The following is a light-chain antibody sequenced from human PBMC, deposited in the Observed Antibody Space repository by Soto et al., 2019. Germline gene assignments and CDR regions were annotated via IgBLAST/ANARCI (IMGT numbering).Light chain of an antibody. CDR1: QSVSSN. Sequence: EIVMTQSPATQSVSPGERATLSCRASQSVSSNLAWYQQKPGQAPRLLIYGASTRATGIPARFSGSGSGTEFTLTISSLQSEDFAVYYCQQYNNWITFGQGTRLEI. V-gene: IGKV3-15*01. CDR2: GAS. J-gene: IGKJ5*01. CDR3: QQYNNWIT.